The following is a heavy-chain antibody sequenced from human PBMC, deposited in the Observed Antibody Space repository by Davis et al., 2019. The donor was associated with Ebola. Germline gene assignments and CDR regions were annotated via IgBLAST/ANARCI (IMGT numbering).Heavy chain of an antibody. Sequence: PSETLSLTCTVSNGSISSYYWSWVRQPPGKGLEWIGCVYSSGNTDYSPSLRSRVTISVDTSRSQVSLKLTSVTAADTVVYYCARHGSILGWLDPWGQGTLVTAS. CDR3: ARHGSILGWLDP. D-gene: IGHD3-16*01. J-gene: IGHJ5*02. CDR2: VYSSGNT. V-gene: IGHV4-59*01. CDR1: NGSISSYY.